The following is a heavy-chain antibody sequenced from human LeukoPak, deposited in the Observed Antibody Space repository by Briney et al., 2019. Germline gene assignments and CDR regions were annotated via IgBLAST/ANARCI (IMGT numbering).Heavy chain of an antibody. CDR1: GFTFSSYW. Sequence: GRSLRLSCAASGFTFSSYWMSWVRQAPGKGLEWVANIKHDGSEKYYVDSVKGRFAISRDNSKNTLYLQMNSLRAEDTAVYYCAKDPGFRSPGYWGQGTLVTVSS. J-gene: IGHJ4*02. CDR2: IKHDGSEK. V-gene: IGHV3-7*01. D-gene: IGHD1-14*01. CDR3: AKDPGFRSPGY.